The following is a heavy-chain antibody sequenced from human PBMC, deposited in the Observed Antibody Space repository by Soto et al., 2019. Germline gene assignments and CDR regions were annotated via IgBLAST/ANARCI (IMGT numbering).Heavy chain of an antibody. J-gene: IGHJ6*02. CDR2: IIPIFGTA. CDR3: ARDRRITIFGVVIIGGMDV. Sequence: SVKVSCKASGGTFSSYAISWVRQAPGQGLEWMGGIIPIFGTANYAQKFQGRVTITADESTSTAYMELSSLRSEDTAVYYCARDRRITIFGVVIIGGMDVWGQGTTVTVSS. V-gene: IGHV1-69*13. CDR1: GGTFSSYA. D-gene: IGHD3-3*01.